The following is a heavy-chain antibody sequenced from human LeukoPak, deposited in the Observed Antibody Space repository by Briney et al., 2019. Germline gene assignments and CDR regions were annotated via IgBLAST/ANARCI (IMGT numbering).Heavy chain of an antibody. CDR3: ASLVSCYSDFDY. CDR2: IKQDGSEK. J-gene: IGHJ4*02. V-gene: IGHV3-7*03. D-gene: IGHD2-15*01. Sequence: GGSLRLSCAASGFTFSSYWMSWVRKAPGKGLEWVANIKQDGSEKYYVESVKGRFTISRDNAKNSLYLQMNSLRAEDTAVYYCASLVSCYSDFDYWGQGTLVTVSS. CDR1: GFTFSSYW.